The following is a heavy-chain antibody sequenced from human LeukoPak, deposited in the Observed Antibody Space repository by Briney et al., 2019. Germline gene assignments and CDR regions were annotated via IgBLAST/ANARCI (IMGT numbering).Heavy chain of an antibody. V-gene: IGHV4-34*01. Sequence: SETLSLTCAVYGGSFSGYYWSWIRQPPGKGLEWIGEINHSGSTYYNPSLKSRVTISVDTSKNQFSLKLTSVTAADTAVYYCARAIEVGAMTPFDYWGQGTLVTVSS. CDR1: GGSFSGYY. CDR2: INHSGST. CDR3: ARAIEVGAMTPFDY. D-gene: IGHD1-26*01. J-gene: IGHJ4*02.